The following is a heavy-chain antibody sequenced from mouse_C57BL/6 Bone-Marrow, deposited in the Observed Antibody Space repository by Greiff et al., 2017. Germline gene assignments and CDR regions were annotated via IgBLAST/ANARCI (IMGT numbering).Heavy chain of an antibody. D-gene: IGHD3-2*02. CDR3: ARLTAQAPRAMDY. V-gene: IGHV1-64*01. CDR1: GYTFTSYW. CDR2: IHPNSGST. J-gene: IGHJ4*01. Sequence: VQLQQPGAELVKPGASVKLSCKASGYTFTSYWMHWVKQRPGQGLEWIGMIHPNSGSTNFNEKFKSKATLTVDKSSSTAYTQLSSLTSEDSAVYDCARLTAQAPRAMDYWGQGTSVTVSS.